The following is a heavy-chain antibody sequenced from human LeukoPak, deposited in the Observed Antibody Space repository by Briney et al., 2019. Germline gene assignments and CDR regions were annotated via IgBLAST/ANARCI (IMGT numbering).Heavy chain of an antibody. V-gene: IGHV3-74*01. CDR3: ARDYYFDY. Sequence: PGGSLRLSCAASGFTFNSSAMTWVRQAPGKGLVWVSRINSDVSSRTYADSVKGRFTISRDNAKNTLYLQMNSLRAEDTAVYYCARDYYFDYWGQGTLVTVSS. J-gene: IGHJ4*02. CDR1: GFTFNSSA. CDR2: INSDVSSR.